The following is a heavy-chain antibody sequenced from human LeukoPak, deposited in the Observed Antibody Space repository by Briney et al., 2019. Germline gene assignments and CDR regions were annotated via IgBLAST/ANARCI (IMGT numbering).Heavy chain of an antibody. CDR1: GYTFTSYD. CDR3: ARARYCSSTSCYPDY. V-gene: IGHV1-8*03. J-gene: IGHJ4*02. D-gene: IGHD2-2*01. CDR2: MNPNSGNT. Sequence: ASVKVSCKASGYTFTSYDINWVRQATGQGLEWMGWMNPNSGNTGYAQKFQGRVTITRNTSISTAYMELSSLRSEDTAVYYCARARYCSSTSCYPDYWGRGTLVTVSS.